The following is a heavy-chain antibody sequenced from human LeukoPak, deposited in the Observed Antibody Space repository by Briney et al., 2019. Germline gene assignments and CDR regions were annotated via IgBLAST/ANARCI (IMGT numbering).Heavy chain of an antibody. D-gene: IGHD6-19*01. CDR2: INAGNGNT. CDR1: GYTFTSYA. J-gene: IGHJ4*02. CDR3: ARDLGYSSGWYPPTGY. V-gene: IGHV1-3*01. Sequence: ASVKVYCKASGYTFTSYAMHWARQAPGQRHEWIGWINAGNGNTKYSQKFQGRVTITRDTSASTAYMELSSLRSEDTAVYYCARDLGYSSGWYPPTGYWGQGTLVTVSS.